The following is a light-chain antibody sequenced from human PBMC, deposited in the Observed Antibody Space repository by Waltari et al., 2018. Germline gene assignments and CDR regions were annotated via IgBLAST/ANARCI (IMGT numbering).Light chain of an antibody. J-gene: IGLJ3*02. CDR2: DND. V-gene: IGLV3-21*04. CDR1: TFGGKS. CDR3: QVWDSTTDHWV. Sequence: SSVLTQPPSVSVAPGKTARIACGGNTFGGKSVHWYRQKAGQAPVLVIYDNDDRPSGIPERFSGSNSDNTATLTISSGAAGDEADYYCQVWDSTTDHWVFGGGTRLTVL.